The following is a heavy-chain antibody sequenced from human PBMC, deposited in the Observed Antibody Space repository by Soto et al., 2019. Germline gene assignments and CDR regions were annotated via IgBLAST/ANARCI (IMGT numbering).Heavy chain of an antibody. CDR2: IIPILGIA. CDR1: GGTFSSYT. V-gene: IGHV1-69*04. J-gene: IGHJ6*02. D-gene: IGHD3-10*01. Sequence: SVKVSCKASGGTFSSYTISWVRQAPGQGLEWMGRIIPILGIANYAQKFQGRVTITADKSTSTAYMELSSLRSEDTAVYYCARDLSDHITMVRGVHYYYYGMDVWG. CDR3: ARDLSDHITMVRGVHYYYYGMDV.